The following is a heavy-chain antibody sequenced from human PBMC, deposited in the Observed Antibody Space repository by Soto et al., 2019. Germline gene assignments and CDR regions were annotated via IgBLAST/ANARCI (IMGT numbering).Heavy chain of an antibody. CDR2: VYYSGST. CDR3: ARGRTTMLPNDFDY. CDR1: GGSISSGEYY. J-gene: IGHJ4*02. D-gene: IGHD1-7*01. V-gene: IGHV4-31*03. Sequence: TLSLTCTVSGGSISSGEYYWNWIRQHPGKGPEWIGYVYYSGSTYYKPSLKSRMSISLDKSKNQFSLKLNSMTAADTAVYYCARGRTTMLPNDFDYWGQGALVTVSS.